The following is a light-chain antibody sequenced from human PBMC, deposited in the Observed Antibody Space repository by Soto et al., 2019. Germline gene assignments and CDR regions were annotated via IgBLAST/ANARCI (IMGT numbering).Light chain of an antibody. CDR1: SSDVDGYNY. J-gene: IGLJ1*01. V-gene: IGLV2-14*01. CDR3: SSYTRSSTYV. Sequence: QSVLTQPASVSGSPGQSITISCTGTSSDVDGYNYVSWYRQHPGRAPKLMIYDVINRPSGVFNRFSGSKSGNPASLSISGLQAEDEADYYCSSYTRSSTYVFGTGTKVTVL. CDR2: DVI.